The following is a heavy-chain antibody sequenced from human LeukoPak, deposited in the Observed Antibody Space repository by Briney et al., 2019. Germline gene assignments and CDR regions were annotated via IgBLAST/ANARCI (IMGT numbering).Heavy chain of an antibody. D-gene: IGHD4-17*01. CDR3: ARASYGDYTIPVDY. J-gene: IGHJ4*02. V-gene: IGHV3-48*03. CDR2: ISSSGSTI. CDR1: GFTFSSYE. Sequence: PGGSLRLSCAASGFTFSSYEMNWVRQAPGKGLEWVSYISSSGSTIYYADSVKGRFTISRDNAKNSLYLQMNSLRAEDTAVYYCARASYGDYTIPVDYWGQGTLVTVSS.